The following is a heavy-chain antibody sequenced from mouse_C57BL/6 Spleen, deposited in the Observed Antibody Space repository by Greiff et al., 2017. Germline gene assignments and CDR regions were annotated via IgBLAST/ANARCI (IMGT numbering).Heavy chain of an antibody. CDR2: INPGSGGT. D-gene: IGHD1-1*01. J-gene: IGHJ4*01. CDR1: GYAFTNYL. Sequence: VQLQESGAELVRPGTSVKVSCKASGYAFTNYLLEWVKQRPGQGLEWIGVINPGSGGTNYKEKFKGKATLTADKSSSTAYMQLSRLTSEDSAVYFCARRATGDEDAMDYWGQGTSVTVSS. CDR3: ARRATGDEDAMDY. V-gene: IGHV1-54*01.